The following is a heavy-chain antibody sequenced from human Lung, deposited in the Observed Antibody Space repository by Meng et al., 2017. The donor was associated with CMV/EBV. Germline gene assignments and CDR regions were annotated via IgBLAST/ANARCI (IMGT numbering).Heavy chain of an antibody. CDR1: TSYG. CDR3: ARDAEDIVVVPAAIGYVWFDP. V-gene: IGHV1-18*01. D-gene: IGHD2-2*02. CDR2: ISAYNGNT. J-gene: IGHJ5*02. Sequence: TSYGISWVRQDPGQGLEWMGWISAYNGNTNYAQKLQGRVTMTTDTSTSTAYMELRSLRSDDTAVYYCARDAEDIVVVPAAIGYVWFDPWGQGTLVTVSS.